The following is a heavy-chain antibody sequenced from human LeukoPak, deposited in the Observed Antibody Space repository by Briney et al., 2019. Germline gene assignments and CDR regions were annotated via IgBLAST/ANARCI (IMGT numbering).Heavy chain of an antibody. CDR2: FDPEDGET. D-gene: IGHD6-19*01. J-gene: IGHJ4*02. Sequence: ASVKVSCKVSGYTLTELSMHWVRQAPGKGLEWMGGFDPEDGETIYAQKFQGRVTMTEDTSTDTAYMELSSLRSEDTAVYYCATRWPGQWLVQDYYFDYWGQGTLVTVSS. CDR3: ATRWPGQWLVQDYYFDY. CDR1: GYTLTELS. V-gene: IGHV1-24*01.